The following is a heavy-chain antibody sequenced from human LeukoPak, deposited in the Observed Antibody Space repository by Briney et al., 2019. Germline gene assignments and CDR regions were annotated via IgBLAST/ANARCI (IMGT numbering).Heavy chain of an antibody. CDR3: ARDRGTTGYYYLDS. V-gene: IGHV4-59*01. CDR1: GGPITEYY. Sequence: SETLSLTCTVSGGPITEYYWSWIRQPPGKGLEWIWYINHTGSTNYSPSLKSRLTMSVDASRNQFSLKLVSVTAADTGVYYCARDRGTTGYYYLDSWGQGILVTVSS. D-gene: IGHD1-26*01. CDR2: INHTGST. J-gene: IGHJ4*02.